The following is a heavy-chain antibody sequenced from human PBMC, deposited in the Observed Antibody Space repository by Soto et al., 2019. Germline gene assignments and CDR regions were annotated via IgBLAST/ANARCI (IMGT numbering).Heavy chain of an antibody. V-gene: IGHV1-8*01. CDR2: MNPNNGNT. CDR1: GYTFTSYD. D-gene: IGHD3-10*01. Sequence: GASVKVSCKASGYTFTSYDISWVRQATGQGLEWMGWMNPNNGNTDYAPKLQGRVTMTMNTSRGTAYMELSSLRSEDTAVYYCARSPRNYYALGSYSYFRHWGQGTLVTVSS. J-gene: IGHJ1*01. CDR3: ARSPRNYYALGSYSYFRH.